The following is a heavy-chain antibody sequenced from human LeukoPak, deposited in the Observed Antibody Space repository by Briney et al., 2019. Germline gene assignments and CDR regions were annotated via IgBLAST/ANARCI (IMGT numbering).Heavy chain of an antibody. J-gene: IGHJ5*02. CDR1: GFTFSSYE. CDR2: ISSSGSTI. V-gene: IGHV3-48*03. Sequence: PGGSLRLSCAASGFTFSSYEMNWVRQAPGKGLEWVSYISSSGSTIYYADSVKGRFTISTDNAKNSLYLQMNSLRAEDTAVYYCARDVGYCSGGSCYNWFDPWGQGTLVTVSS. CDR3: ARDVGYCSGGSCYNWFDP. D-gene: IGHD2-15*01.